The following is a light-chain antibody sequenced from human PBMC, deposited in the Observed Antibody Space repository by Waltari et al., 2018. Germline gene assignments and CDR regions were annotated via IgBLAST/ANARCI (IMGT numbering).Light chain of an antibody. J-gene: IGLJ3*02. CDR1: SSNIGAGFD. Sequence: QSVLTQPPSVSGAPGQSVTISCTGSSSNIGAGFDVHWYQQIPGTDPKLLIYGNSNRPSGVPDRFSGSKSGTSASLAITGLQADDEADYYCQSYDSSLSGSVFGGVTKLTVL. CDR2: GNS. V-gene: IGLV1-40*01. CDR3: QSYDSSLSGSV.